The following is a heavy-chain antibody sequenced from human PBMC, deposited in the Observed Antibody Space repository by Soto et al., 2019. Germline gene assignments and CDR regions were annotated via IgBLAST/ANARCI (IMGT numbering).Heavy chain of an antibody. CDR2: IYYSGST. CDR3: ARIRFLFDSFDP. V-gene: IGHV4-30-4*01. D-gene: IGHD3-3*01. Sequence: ASETLSITCTVSGGSISSGDYYWSWIRQPPGKGLEWIGYIYYSGSTYYNPSLKSRVTISVDTSKNQFSLKLSSVTAADTAVYYCARIRFLFDSFDPCDQGNLGTVSS. CDR1: GGSISSGDYY. J-gene: IGHJ5*02.